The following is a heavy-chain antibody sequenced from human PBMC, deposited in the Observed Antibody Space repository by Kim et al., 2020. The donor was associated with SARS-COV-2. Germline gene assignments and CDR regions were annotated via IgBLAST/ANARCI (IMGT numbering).Heavy chain of an antibody. Sequence: GGSLRLSCAASGFTFSSYAMHWVRQAPGKGLEWVAVIWYDGSNKYYADSVKGRFTISRDNSKNTLYLQMNSLRAEDTAVYYCTKCSGGSCQNWFDPWGQG. CDR2: IWYDGSNK. CDR1: GFTFSSYA. D-gene: IGHD2-15*01. V-gene: IGHV3-33*06. CDR3: TKCSGGSCQNWFDP. J-gene: IGHJ5*02.